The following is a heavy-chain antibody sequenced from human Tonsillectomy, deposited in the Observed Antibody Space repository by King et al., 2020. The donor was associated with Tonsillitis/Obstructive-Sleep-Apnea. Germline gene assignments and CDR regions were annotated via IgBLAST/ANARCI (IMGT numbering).Heavy chain of an antibody. D-gene: IGHD2-2*01. J-gene: IGHJ4*02. V-gene: IGHV3-23*04. Sequence: VQLVESGGGLVQPGGSLRLSCVASGFTFSSYAMSWVRQAPGKGLEWVSGISGSGGSTYYADSVKGRFTISRDNSKNTLYLQMNTLRAEDTAVYFCAKEDDIVLVPAAMLDYWGQGTLVTASS. CDR3: AKEDDIVLVPAAMLDY. CDR1: GFTFSSYA. CDR2: ISGSGGST.